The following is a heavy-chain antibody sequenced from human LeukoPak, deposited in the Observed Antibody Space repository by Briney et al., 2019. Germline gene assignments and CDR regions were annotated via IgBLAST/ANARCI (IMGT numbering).Heavy chain of an antibody. CDR1: GFSFSTYR. CDR2: ISSSSSYI. CDR3: ARALDGYNEDY. V-gene: IGHV3-21*01. Sequence: GGSLRLSCAASGFSFSTYRMNRVRQAPGKGLEWVSSISSSSSYIYYADSLKGRFTISRDNAKNSLYLQMNSLRAEDTAVYYCARALDGYNEDYWGQGTLVTVSS. D-gene: IGHD5-24*01. J-gene: IGHJ4*02.